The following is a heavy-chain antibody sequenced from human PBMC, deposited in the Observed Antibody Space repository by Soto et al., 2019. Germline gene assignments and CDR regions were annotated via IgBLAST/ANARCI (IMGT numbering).Heavy chain of an antibody. CDR2: ISGSGGST. CDR3: AKDLTAVAGRGVPYYYYGMDV. V-gene: IGHV3-23*01. D-gene: IGHD6-19*01. Sequence: GGSLRLSCAASGFTFSSYAMSWVRQAPGKGLEWVSAISGSGGSTYYADSVKGRFTISRDNSKNTLYLQMNSLRAEDTAVYYCAKDLTAVAGRGVPYYYYGMDVWGQGTTVTVSS. CDR1: GFTFSSYA. J-gene: IGHJ6*02.